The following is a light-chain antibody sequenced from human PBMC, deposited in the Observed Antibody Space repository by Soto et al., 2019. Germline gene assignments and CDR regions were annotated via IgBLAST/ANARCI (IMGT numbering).Light chain of an antibody. CDR2: DAS. CDR3: QQGRYWPVT. V-gene: IGKV3-11*01. CDR1: QSVSSY. J-gene: IGKJ1*01. Sequence: DIVLTQSPATLSMSPGERATLSCRASQSVSSYFAWYQHTPGQAPRLLIYDASNRATGVPARFSGSGSGTDFTLTISSLEPEDLAVYYCQQGRYWPVTFGQGTKVEIK.